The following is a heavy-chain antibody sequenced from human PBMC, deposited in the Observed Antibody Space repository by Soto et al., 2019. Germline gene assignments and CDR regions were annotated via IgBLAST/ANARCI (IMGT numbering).Heavy chain of an antibody. Sequence: GGSLRLSCAASGFTFSSYWMSWVRQAPGKGLEWVANIKQDGSEKYYVDSVKGRFTISRDNAKNSLYLQMNSLRAEDTAVYYCARGKYSYGYLEADYFDYWGQGTLVTVSS. J-gene: IGHJ4*02. CDR2: IKQDGSEK. CDR1: GFTFSSYW. D-gene: IGHD5-18*01. CDR3: ARGKYSYGYLEADYFDY. V-gene: IGHV3-7*01.